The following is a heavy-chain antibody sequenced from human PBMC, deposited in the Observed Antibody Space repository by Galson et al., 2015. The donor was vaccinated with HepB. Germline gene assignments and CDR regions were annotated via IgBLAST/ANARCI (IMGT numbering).Heavy chain of an antibody. V-gene: IGHV3-23*01. Sequence: SLRLSCAASGFSFSNSDMNWVRQTPGKGLEWVSNISASGDPPHYADSVKGRFTISRDNSKNTLYLQMTSLRAEDTAVYYCVKSGTTSGYYDRAEYFQYWGQGTLVTVSS. J-gene: IGHJ1*01. CDR1: GFSFSNSD. CDR2: ISASGDPP. CDR3: VKSGTTSGYYDRAEYFQY. D-gene: IGHD3-22*01.